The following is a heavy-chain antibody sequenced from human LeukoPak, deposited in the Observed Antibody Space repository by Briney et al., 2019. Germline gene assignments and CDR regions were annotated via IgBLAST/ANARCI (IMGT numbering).Heavy chain of an antibody. CDR1: GLTLDYYA. CDR3: GKDITPGGMDV. Sequence: PGGSLRLSCVASGLTLDYYAMHWVRQAPGKGLEWVAGFSLDTDRIDYADSVKGRFTVSRDNAKNSLYLQMNSLSPEDTAVYYCGKDITPGGMDVWGQGTTVTVSS. V-gene: IGHV3-9*01. CDR2: FSLDTDRI. J-gene: IGHJ6*02. D-gene: IGHD2-15*01.